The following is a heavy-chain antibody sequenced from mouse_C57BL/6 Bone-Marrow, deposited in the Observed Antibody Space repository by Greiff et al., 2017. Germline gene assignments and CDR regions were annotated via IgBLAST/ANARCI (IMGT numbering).Heavy chain of an antibody. CDR2: IRSKSNNYAT. CDR3: VRQAAQAMYYFDY. D-gene: IGHD3-2*02. J-gene: IGHJ2*01. V-gene: IGHV10-1*01. CDR1: GFSFNTYA. Sequence: EVKVVESGGGLVQPKGSLKLSCAASGFSFNTYAMNWVRQAPGKGLEWVARIRSKSNNYATYYADSLKDRFTISRDDSESMLYLQMNNLKTEDTAMYYCVRQAAQAMYYFDYWGQGTTLTVSS.